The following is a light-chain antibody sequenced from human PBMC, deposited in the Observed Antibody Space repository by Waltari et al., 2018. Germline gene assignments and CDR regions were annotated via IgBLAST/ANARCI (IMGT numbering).Light chain of an antibody. Sequence: EIVLTQSPGTLSLSPGERATLSCRASQSVSSSYLAWYQQKPGQAPRRLIYGASSRATGIPDRFSGRGSGTDFTLTISRLEPEDFAVYYCQQYGSSPPWTFGQGTKVEIK. CDR1: QSVSSSY. CDR3: QQYGSSPPWT. J-gene: IGKJ1*01. CDR2: GAS. V-gene: IGKV3-20*01.